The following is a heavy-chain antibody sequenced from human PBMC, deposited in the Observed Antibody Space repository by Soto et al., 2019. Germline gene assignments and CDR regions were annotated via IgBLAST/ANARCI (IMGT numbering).Heavy chain of an antibody. CDR1: GVSISSGRW. Sequence: QVQLQESGPGLVKPSGTLSLTCTISGVSISSGRWWSWVRQPPGEALEMIGEIFHTGNTDYKPSLKCRVSILVDKIKNQLSLNLESVTAAATSVYYCERYLFDSRGYPPEVWGQEILVTVSS. CDR3: ERYLFDSRGYPPEV. D-gene: IGHD3-22*01. V-gene: IGHV4-4*02. CDR2: IFHTGNT. J-gene: IGHJ4*02.